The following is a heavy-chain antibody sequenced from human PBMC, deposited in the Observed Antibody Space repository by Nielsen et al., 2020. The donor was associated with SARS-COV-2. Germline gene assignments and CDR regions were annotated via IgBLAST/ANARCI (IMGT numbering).Heavy chain of an antibody. CDR3: ARGRYYDILTGPPKVNFDY. V-gene: IGHV4-61*01. CDR1: GGSVSSGSYY. J-gene: IGHJ4*02. Sequence: SETLSLTCTVSGGSVSSGSYYWSWIRQPPGKGLEWIGYIYYSGSTYYNPSLKSRVTISVDTSKNQFSLKLSSVTAADTAVYYCARGRYYDILTGPPKVNFDYWGQGTLVTVSS. D-gene: IGHD3-9*01. CDR2: IYYSGST.